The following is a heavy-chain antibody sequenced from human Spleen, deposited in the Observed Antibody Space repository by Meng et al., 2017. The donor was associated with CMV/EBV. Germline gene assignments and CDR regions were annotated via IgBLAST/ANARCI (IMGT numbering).Heavy chain of an antibody. J-gene: IGHJ6*02. V-gene: IGHV3-23*01. D-gene: IGHD2-21*01. CDR3: AKDWAAIGYYYGMDV. CDR1: GFTFSSYA. CDR2: TTGSGANT. Sequence: GESLKISCAASGFTFSSYAMSWVRQAPGKGLEWVSATTGSGANTYDADFVEGRFTISRDNSKSTLYLQMNSLRAEDTALYYCAKDWAAIGYYYGMDVWGQGTTVTVSS.